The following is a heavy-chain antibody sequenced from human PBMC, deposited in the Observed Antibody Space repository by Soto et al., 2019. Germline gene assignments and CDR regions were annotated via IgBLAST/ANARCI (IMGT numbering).Heavy chain of an antibody. J-gene: IGHJ4*02. Sequence: ESGGGLVQPGGSLRLSCAASGLNFSDHYVDWVRLAPGKGLEWVGRIKNRVNSYKTQYAASVKGRFTISRDDSKNLLYLQMDSLKTEDTAVYFCSTKVNIGTTRSDYWGQGSLVTVSS. CDR2: IKNRVNSYKT. V-gene: IGHV3-72*01. CDR3: STKVNIGTTRSDY. CDR1: GLNFSDHY. D-gene: IGHD5-12*01.